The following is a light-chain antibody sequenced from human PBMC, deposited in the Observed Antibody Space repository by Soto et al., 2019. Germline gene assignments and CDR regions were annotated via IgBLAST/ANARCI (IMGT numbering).Light chain of an antibody. J-gene: IGKJ1*01. CDR2: STF. V-gene: IGKV3-20*01. Sequence: EIVLTQSPGTLSLSPGERATLSCRASQSDSSRFLAWYHQKPGQAPRLLIHSTFRSDTGIPDRFSGSGSGTDFTVTISRLEPEDYAVYYCQLYGSSWTFGQGTKVEIK. CDR1: QSDSSRF. CDR3: QLYGSSWT.